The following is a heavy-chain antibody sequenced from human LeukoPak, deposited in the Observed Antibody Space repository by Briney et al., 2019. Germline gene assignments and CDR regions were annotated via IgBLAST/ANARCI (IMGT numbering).Heavy chain of an antibody. Sequence: SETLSLTCTVSGGSLSSYYWSWIRQPPGKGLEWIVYIYYSGRTNYNPSLKSRVTISVDTSKNHFSLKLSSVTAADTAVYYCARDSLGGSYFYYWGQGTLVTVSS. CDR1: GGSLSSYY. J-gene: IGHJ4*02. V-gene: IGHV4-59*01. CDR3: ARDSLGGSYFYY. CDR2: IYYSGRT. D-gene: IGHD1-26*01.